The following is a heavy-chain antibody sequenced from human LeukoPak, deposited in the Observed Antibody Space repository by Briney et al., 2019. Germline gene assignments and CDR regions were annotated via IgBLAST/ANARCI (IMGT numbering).Heavy chain of an antibody. D-gene: IGHD3-9*01. J-gene: IGHJ6*02. Sequence: ASVKVSRKASGYTFTSYGISWVRQAPGQGLEWMGWISAYNGNTNYAQKLQGRVTMTTDTSTSTAYMELRSLRSDDTAVYYCARYDILTGYYYYYYYGMDVWGQGTTVTVSS. CDR3: ARYDILTGYYYYYYYGMDV. CDR1: GYTFTSYG. V-gene: IGHV1-18*01. CDR2: ISAYNGNT.